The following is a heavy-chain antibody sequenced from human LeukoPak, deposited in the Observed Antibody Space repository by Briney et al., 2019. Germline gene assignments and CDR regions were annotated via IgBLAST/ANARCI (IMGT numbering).Heavy chain of an antibody. V-gene: IGHV1-69*02. CDR1: GGTFISYT. J-gene: IGHJ4*02. CDR2: IIPILGIA. D-gene: IGHD6-19*01. Sequence: SVKVSCKASGGTFISYTISWVRQAPGQGLEWMGSIIPILGIANYAQKFQGRVTITAEKSTSTAYMDLSSLRSEDTAVYYCATRYSSGWYYFHYGGQGPRVTVSS. CDR3: ATRYSSGWYYFHY.